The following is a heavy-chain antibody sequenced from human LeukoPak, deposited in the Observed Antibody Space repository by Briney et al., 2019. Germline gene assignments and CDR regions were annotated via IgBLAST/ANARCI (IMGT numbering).Heavy chain of an antibody. V-gene: IGHV1-69*01. J-gene: IGHJ3*02. Sequence: ASVKVSCKASGGTFISYAISWVRQAPGQGLEWMGGIIPIFGTANYAQKFQGRVTITADESTSTAYMELSSLRSEDTAVYYCARVWDQHEAFDIWGQGTMVTVSS. CDR1: GGTFISYA. CDR2: IIPIFGTA. D-gene: IGHD1-26*01. CDR3: ARVWDQHEAFDI.